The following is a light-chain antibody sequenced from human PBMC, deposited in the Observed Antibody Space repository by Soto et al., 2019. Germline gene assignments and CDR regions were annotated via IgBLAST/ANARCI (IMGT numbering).Light chain of an antibody. V-gene: IGKV3-20*01. CDR2: DAS. J-gene: IGKJ2*01. CDR3: QQYGGSPYT. CDR1: QSFSNSY. Sequence: IGLTQSPGTLSLSPGERATLSCRASQSFSNSYLAWYQQKPGQAPRLLIYDASSRATGISDRFSGSGSGTDFTLTISRLEPEDFAVYYCQQYGGSPYTFGQGTKLEIK.